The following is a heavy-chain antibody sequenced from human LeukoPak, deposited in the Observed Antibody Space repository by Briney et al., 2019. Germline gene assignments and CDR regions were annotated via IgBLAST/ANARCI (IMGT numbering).Heavy chain of an antibody. CDR1: GFTFSSYS. D-gene: IGHD2-8*01. CDR3: ARGGVDAFDI. CDR2: ISSSSSYI. J-gene: IGHJ3*02. V-gene: IGHV3-21*01. Sequence: GRSLRLSCAASGFTFSSYSMNWVRQAPGKGLEGVSSISSSSSYIYYADSVKGRFTISRDNAKNSLYLQMNSLRAEDTAVYYCARGGVDAFDIWGQGTMVTVSS.